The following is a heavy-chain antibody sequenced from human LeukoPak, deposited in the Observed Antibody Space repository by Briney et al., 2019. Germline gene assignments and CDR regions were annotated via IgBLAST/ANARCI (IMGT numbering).Heavy chain of an antibody. CDR3: ARVQRQLWFGEFDC. J-gene: IGHJ4*02. CDR2: LYSGGST. V-gene: IGHV3-53*01. D-gene: IGHD3-10*01. Sequence: GGSLRLSCAASGFTVSSNYMSWVRQAPGKGPEWVSILYSGGSTYYADSVKGRFTISRDNSKNTMSLQMNSLRADDMAVYFCARVQRQLWFGEFDCWGQGTLVTVSS. CDR1: GFTVSSNY.